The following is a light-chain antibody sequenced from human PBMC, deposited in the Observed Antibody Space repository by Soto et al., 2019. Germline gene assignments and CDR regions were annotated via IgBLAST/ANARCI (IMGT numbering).Light chain of an antibody. V-gene: IGKV3-20*01. CDR3: QQYGSSPRT. Sequence: EIVLTQSPGTLSLSPGERATLSCRASQSVSSSYLAWYQQKPGQAPRLLIYAASSRATGIPDRFRGSGSGTDFTLTISSLEPEDFAVYYCQQYGSSPRTFGQGTKVEIK. CDR1: QSVSSSY. CDR2: AAS. J-gene: IGKJ1*01.